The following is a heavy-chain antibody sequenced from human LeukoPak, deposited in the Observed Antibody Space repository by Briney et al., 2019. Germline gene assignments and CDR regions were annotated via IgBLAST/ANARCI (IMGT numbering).Heavy chain of an antibody. CDR1: GFTFSSYS. CDR2: ISSSSSYI. CDR3: ARVISGWLGGY. Sequence: GGSLRLSCAASGFTFSSYSMNWVRQAPGGGLEWVSSISSSSSYIYYADSVKGRFTISRDNAKNSLYLQMNSLRAEDTAVYYCARVISGWLGGYWGQGTLVTVSS. D-gene: IGHD5-24*01. J-gene: IGHJ4*02. V-gene: IGHV3-21*01.